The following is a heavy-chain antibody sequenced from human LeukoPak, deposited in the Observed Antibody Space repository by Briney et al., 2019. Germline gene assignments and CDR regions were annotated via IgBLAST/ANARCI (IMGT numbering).Heavy chain of an antibody. V-gene: IGHV4-61*01. CDR3: ARSRGWNPFDY. Sequence: SETLSLTCTVSGGSISSGSYYWGWIRRPPGKGLEWIGYIYYSGSTNYNPSLKSRVTISVDTSKNQFSLKLSSVTAADTAVYYCARSRGWNPFDYWGQGTLVTVSS. CDR2: IYYSGST. J-gene: IGHJ4*02. CDR1: GGSISSGSYY. D-gene: IGHD1-1*01.